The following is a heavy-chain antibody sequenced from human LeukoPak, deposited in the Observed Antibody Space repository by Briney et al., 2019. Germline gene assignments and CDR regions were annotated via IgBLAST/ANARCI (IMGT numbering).Heavy chain of an antibody. J-gene: IGHJ4*02. D-gene: IGHD3-3*01. Sequence: ASVKVSCKASGYTFTGYYIHWVRQAPGQGLEWMGWISAYNGNTNYAQKLQGRVTMTTDTSTSTAYMELRSLRSDDTAVYYCARTVLGDFWSGYPNYYFDYWGQGTLVTVSS. CDR3: ARTVLGDFWSGYPNYYFDY. V-gene: IGHV1-18*04. CDR2: ISAYNGNT. CDR1: GYTFTGYY.